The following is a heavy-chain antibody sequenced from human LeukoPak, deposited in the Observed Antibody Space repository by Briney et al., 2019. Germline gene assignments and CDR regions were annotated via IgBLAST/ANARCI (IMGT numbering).Heavy chain of an antibody. CDR3: ARVKDVWGSYRIDY. Sequence: ASVKVSCKASGYTFTGYYMHWVRQAPGQGLEWMGRINPNSGGTNYAQKFQGRVTMTRDTSISTAYMELSRLRSDDTAVYYCARVKDVWGSYRIDYWGQGTLVTVSS. CDR2: INPNSGGT. J-gene: IGHJ4*02. V-gene: IGHV1-2*06. D-gene: IGHD3-16*02. CDR1: GYTFTGYY.